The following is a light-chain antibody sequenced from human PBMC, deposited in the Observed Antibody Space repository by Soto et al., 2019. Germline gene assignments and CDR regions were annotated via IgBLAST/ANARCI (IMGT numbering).Light chain of an antibody. CDR1: QSVSSN. Sequence: EIVMTQSPATLSLSPGERATLSCRASQSVSSNLAWYQQKPGQAPRLLIYGISSRATGIPDRFSGSGSGTDFTLTISRLEPEDSAVYYCQQYGYSFWTFGQGTKVDIK. J-gene: IGKJ1*01. CDR3: QQYGYSFWT. CDR2: GIS. V-gene: IGKV3-20*01.